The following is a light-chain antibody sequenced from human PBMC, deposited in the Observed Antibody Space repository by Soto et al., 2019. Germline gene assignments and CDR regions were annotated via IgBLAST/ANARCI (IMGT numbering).Light chain of an antibody. CDR2: RNN. J-gene: IGLJ2*01. V-gene: IGLV1-47*01. CDR1: SSKIGRNF. CDR3: AAWDDSLSGVI. Sequence: QSVLTQPPSASGTPGQTVTISCSRSSSKIGRNFVYWYQQLPGTAPKLLIYRNNQRPSGVPYRFSGSQSGTSASLAISGLRSEYEADYHCAAWDDSLSGVIFGGGTKLTVL.